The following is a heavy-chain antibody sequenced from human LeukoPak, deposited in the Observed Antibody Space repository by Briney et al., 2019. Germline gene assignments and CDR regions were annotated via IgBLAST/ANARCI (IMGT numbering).Heavy chain of an antibody. CDR1: GGSSSGYY. Sequence: SETLSLTCAVYGGSSSGYYWSWIRQPPGKGLEWIGEINHSGSTNYNPSLKSRVTISVDTSKNQFSLKLSSVTAADTAVYYCAVLGITMIGGVWGKGTTVTISS. J-gene: IGHJ6*04. V-gene: IGHV4-34*01. CDR3: AVLGITMIGGV. D-gene: IGHD3-10*02. CDR2: INHSGST.